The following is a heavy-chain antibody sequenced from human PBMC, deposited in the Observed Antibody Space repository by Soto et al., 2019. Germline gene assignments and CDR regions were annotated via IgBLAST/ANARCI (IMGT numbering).Heavy chain of an antibody. CDR3: GRIPDY. V-gene: IGHV4-30-2*01. CDR2: MYHSGST. CDR1: GGSISSGGYS. Sequence: SETLSLTCAVSGGSISSGGYSWSWIRQPQGKGLEWIGYMYHSGSTYYNPSLKSRVTISIDRSKNQFSLKLSSVTAADTAVYYCGRIPDYWGQRILVTVSS. J-gene: IGHJ4*02. D-gene: IGHD2-2*01.